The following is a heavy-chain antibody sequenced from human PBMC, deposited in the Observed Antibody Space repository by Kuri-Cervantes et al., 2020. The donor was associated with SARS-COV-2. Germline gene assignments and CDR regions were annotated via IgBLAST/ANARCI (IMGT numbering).Heavy chain of an antibody. V-gene: IGHV4-59*01. CDR2: IYYSGST. CDR1: GGSISSYY. CDR3: AREPQYGDFFDY. J-gene: IGHJ4*02. D-gene: IGHD4-17*01. Sequence: SETLSLTCTASGGSISSYYWSWIRQPPGKGLEWIGYIYYSGSTNYNPSLKSRVTISVDTSKNQFSLKLSSVTAADTAVYYCAREPQYGDFFDYWGQGTLVTVSS.